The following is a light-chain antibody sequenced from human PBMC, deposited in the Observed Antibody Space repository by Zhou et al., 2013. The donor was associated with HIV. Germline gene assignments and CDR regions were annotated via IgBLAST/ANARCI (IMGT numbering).Light chain of an antibody. J-gene: IGKJ3*01. V-gene: IGKV3-20*01. CDR3: QQYDSSPS. CDR1: QSVSSSY. CDR2: AAS. Sequence: EFVLTQSPGTLSLSPGERATLSCRASQSVSSSYLAWYQQRPGQSPRLLIYAASSRATGIPDRFSGSGSGTDFTLTIGRLEPEDFAVYFCQQYDSSPSFGPGTKVDIK.